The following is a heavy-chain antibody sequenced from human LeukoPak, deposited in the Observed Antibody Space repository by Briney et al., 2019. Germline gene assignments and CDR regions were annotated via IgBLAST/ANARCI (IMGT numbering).Heavy chain of an antibody. V-gene: IGHV4-39*07. J-gene: IGHJ4*02. CDR1: GGSIIISSYY. Sequence: SETLSLTCTVSGGSIIISSYYWGWIRQPPWKGLEWIGSMYSSGSTYYNPSLKSRVTISVDTSKNQFSLKLSSVTAADTAVYYCARSGSGYLRYYFDYWGQGTLVTVSS. CDR2: MYSSGST. D-gene: IGHD5-12*01. CDR3: ARSGSGYLRYYFDY.